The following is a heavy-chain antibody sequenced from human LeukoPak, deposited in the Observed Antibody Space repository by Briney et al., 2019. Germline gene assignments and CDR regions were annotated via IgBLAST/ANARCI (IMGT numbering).Heavy chain of an antibody. D-gene: IGHD6-19*01. Sequence: SETLPLTCTVTGGSISSYYWSWIRQPAGKGLEWIGRIYTSGSTNYNPSLKSRVTMSVDTSKNQFSLKLSSVTAADTAVYYCGGDYSSGWAGSFDIWGQGTMVTVSS. CDR2: IYTSGST. J-gene: IGHJ3*02. CDR3: GGDYSSGWAGSFDI. V-gene: IGHV4-4*07. CDR1: GGSISSYY.